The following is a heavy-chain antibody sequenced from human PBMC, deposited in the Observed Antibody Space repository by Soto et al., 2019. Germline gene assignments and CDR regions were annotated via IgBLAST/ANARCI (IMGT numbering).Heavy chain of an antibody. D-gene: IGHD5-18*01. V-gene: IGHV3-30-3*01. J-gene: IGHJ2*01. Sequence: GGSLRLSCAASGFTFSSYAMHWVRQAPGKGLEWVAVISYDGSNKYYADSVKGRFTISRDNSKNTLYLQMNSLRAEDTAVYYCARDPLWGTAMVLWYFDLWGRGTMVTVS. CDR1: GFTFSSYA. CDR3: ARDPLWGTAMVLWYFDL. CDR2: ISYDGSNK.